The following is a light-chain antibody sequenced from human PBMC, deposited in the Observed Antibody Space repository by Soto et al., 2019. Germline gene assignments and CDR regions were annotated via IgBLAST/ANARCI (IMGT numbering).Light chain of an antibody. CDR3: QQYGSSPQT. V-gene: IGKV3-20*01. CDR2: GAS. CDR1: QSVSSSY. Sequence: VLRQSPXALCLAPXXXSXRSXXXSQSVSSSYLAWYQQKPGQAPRLLIYGASSRATGIPDRFSGSGSGTDFTLTISRLEPEDLAVYYCQQYGSSPQTFGQGTKVDI. J-gene: IGKJ1*01.